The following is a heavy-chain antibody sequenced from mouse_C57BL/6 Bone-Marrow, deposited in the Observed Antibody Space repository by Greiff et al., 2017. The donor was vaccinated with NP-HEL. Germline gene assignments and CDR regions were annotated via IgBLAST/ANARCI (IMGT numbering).Heavy chain of an antibody. CDR3: VRGRWFAY. Sequence: EVKLMESGGGLVQPKGSLKLSCAASGFTFNTYAMHWVRQAPGKGLEWVACIRSKSSNYATYYADSVKDRFTISRDDSPSILYLQMNNLKTKDTAMYYCVRGRWFAYWGQGTLVTVSA. CDR1: GFTFNTYA. V-gene: IGHV10-3*01. J-gene: IGHJ3*01. CDR2: IRSKSSNYAT.